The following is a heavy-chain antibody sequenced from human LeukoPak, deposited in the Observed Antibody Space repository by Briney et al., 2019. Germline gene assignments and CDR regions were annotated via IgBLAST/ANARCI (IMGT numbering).Heavy chain of an antibody. D-gene: IGHD3-22*01. Sequence: PSETLSLTCTVSGYSISSGYYWGWIRQPPGKGLEWIGSIYHSGSTYYNPSLKSRVTISVDTSKNQFSLKLSSVTAADTAVYYCAGGWKTYYYDSSGEDAFDIWGQGTMVTVSS. V-gene: IGHV4-38-2*02. CDR2: IYHSGST. CDR3: AGGWKTYYYDSSGEDAFDI. J-gene: IGHJ3*02. CDR1: GYSISSGYY.